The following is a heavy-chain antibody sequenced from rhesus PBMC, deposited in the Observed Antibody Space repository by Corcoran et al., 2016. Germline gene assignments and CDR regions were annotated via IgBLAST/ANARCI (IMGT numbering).Heavy chain of an antibody. Sequence: QVHLQESGPGLVKPSETLSLTCAVSGGSISDDYYWSWLREPPGKGLEWIGYIYGSGGGTNYNPSRKNRVTISIDTSKNQFSLKLSSVTAADTAVYYCARGRIGFDYWGQGVLVTVSS. CDR1: GGSISDDYY. CDR2: IYGSGGGT. V-gene: IGHV4-106*01. D-gene: IGHD3-3*01. J-gene: IGHJ4*01. CDR3: ARGRIGFDY.